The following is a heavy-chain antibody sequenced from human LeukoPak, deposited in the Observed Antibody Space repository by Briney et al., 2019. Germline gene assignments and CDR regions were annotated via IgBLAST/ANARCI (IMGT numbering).Heavy chain of an antibody. CDR2: FKPNSGDA. CDR1: GYTFTGYY. V-gene: IGHV1-2*02. Sequence: ASVKVSGTASGYTFTGYYMHWVRQAPGHGFEWRGWFKPNSGDANYEQKFPGRVTVTRATATSTGPTELSRLRSDDTAVYYCVRPSPLYWSSTSCLFDYWGQGALVTVS. J-gene: IGHJ4*02. D-gene: IGHD2-2*01. CDR3: VRPSPLYWSSTSCLFDY.